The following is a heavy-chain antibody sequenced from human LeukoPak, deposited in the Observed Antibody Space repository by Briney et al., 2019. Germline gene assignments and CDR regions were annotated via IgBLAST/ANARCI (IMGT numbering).Heavy chain of an antibody. CDR3: ARATYYYDNSVYFLDF. V-gene: IGHV3-48*03. CDR2: VTSSGSTK. D-gene: IGHD3-10*01. Sequence: GGSLRLSCGASGFTFSNYEMNWVRQAPGKGLEWVSYVTSSGSTKKYADSLKGRFTISRDNAKKSLYLQMNSLRAEDTAVYYCARATYYYDNSVYFLDFWGQGTLVTVSS. CDR1: GFTFSNYE. J-gene: IGHJ4*02.